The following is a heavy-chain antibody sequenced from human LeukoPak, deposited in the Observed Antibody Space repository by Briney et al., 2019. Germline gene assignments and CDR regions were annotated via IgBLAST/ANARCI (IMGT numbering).Heavy chain of an antibody. CDR2: INPNSGGT. V-gene: IGHV1-2*02. CDR1: GYTFTGSF. Sequence: ASVKVSCKASGYTFTGSFIHWVRQAPGQGLEWMGWINPNSGGTNYAQKFQGRVTMARDTSISTAYMELSRLRPDDTAVYYCARDAQGLQGDWFDPWGQGTLVTVSS. CDR3: ARDAQGLQGDWFDP. J-gene: IGHJ5*02.